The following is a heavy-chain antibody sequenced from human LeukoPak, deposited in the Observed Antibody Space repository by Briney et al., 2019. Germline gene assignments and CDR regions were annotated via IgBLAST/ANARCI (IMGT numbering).Heavy chain of an antibody. D-gene: IGHD6-13*01. Sequence: PGGSLRLSCAASGFTFSSYEMNWVRQAPGKGLEWVSYISSSSSTIYYADSVKGRFTISRDNAKNSLYLQMNSLRAEDTAVYYCAREGLDGYSSSWYGYWGQGTLVTVSS. CDR3: AREGLDGYSSSWYGY. CDR1: GFTFSSYE. V-gene: IGHV3-48*03. J-gene: IGHJ4*02. CDR2: ISSSSSTI.